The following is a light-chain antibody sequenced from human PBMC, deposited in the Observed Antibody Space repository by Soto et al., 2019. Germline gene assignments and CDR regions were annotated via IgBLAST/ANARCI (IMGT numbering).Light chain of an antibody. CDR1: QDISRW. J-gene: IGKJ2*03. Sequence: DIQMTQSPPTLPASAVDIVTITCRASQDISRWLAWYQQKPGKAPVLLIYDASTLQGGVPSRFSGTGSGTEFTLTISSLQPEDFATYYCQQYNAYYSFGQGTRGDIK. CDR3: QQYNAYYS. V-gene: IGKV1-5*01. CDR2: DAS.